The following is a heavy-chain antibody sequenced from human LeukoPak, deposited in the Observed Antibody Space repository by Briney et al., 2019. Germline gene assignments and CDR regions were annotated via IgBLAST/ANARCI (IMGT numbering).Heavy chain of an antibody. V-gene: IGHV4-4*07. CDR3: ARDGRYTYVHDY. CDR1: GGSISSYH. J-gene: IGHJ4*02. Sequence: KPSETLSLTCSVSGGSISSYHWSWLRQPAGKGLGWFGRIYTSGSTDYNPSLKSRVTLSVDTSKNQFSLKLTSVTAADTAVYYCARDGRYTYVHDYWGQGTLVTVSS. CDR2: IYTSGST. D-gene: IGHD5-18*01.